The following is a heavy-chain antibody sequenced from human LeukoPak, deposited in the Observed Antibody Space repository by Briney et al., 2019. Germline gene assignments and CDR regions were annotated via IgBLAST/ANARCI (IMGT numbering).Heavy chain of an antibody. V-gene: IGHV1-18*01. CDR3: ERVGQYCTGISCFDY. Sequence: GSLRLSCTASGYTFSSYGMGWVRQAPGQGLEWMGFISADGGNTDYAQKIQGRVTMTTDTSTSTAYMQLSSLTSDDTAMYYCERVGQYCTGISCFDYWSQATLVTVSS. CDR1: GYTFSSYG. CDR2: ISADGGNT. J-gene: IGHJ4*02. D-gene: IGHD2-8*02.